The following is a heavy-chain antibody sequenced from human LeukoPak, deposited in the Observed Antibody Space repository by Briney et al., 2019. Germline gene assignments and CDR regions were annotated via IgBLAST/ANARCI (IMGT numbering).Heavy chain of an antibody. CDR3: PREKLLAYDY. J-gene: IGHJ4*02. Sequence: SETLSLTCTVSGGSISSDSYYWSWIRQPAGKGLEWIRRIYTSGSTNYNPSLKSRVSISVDASKNQQSLKLRYVTAADTAGYYCPREKLLAYDYWDKGHLVTVSS. CDR2: IYTSGST. D-gene: IGHD1-26*01. V-gene: IGHV4-61*02. CDR1: GGSISSDSYY.